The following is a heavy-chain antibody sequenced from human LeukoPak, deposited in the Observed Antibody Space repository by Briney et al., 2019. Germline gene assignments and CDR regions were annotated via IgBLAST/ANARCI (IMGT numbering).Heavy chain of an antibody. Sequence: GGSLRLSCAASGFTFSSYGMHWVRQAPGKGLEWVAVVWYDGSNKYYADSVKGRFTISRDNSKNTLYLQMNSLTVEDTAVYYCATPYGSGSYDYWGQGTLVTVSS. J-gene: IGHJ4*02. CDR2: VWYDGSNK. CDR1: GFTFSSYG. CDR3: ATPYGSGSYDY. V-gene: IGHV3-33*01. D-gene: IGHD3-10*01.